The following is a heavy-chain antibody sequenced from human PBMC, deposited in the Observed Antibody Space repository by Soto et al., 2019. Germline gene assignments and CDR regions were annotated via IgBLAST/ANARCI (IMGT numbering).Heavy chain of an antibody. D-gene: IGHD6-6*01. CDR1: SGSISSSNW. J-gene: IGHJ6*03. CDR3: ASLSLSIAARLEYYYYYMDV. CDR2: IYHSGST. Sequence: PSETLSLTSAVSSGSISSSNWWSWVRQPPGKGLEWIGEIYHSGSTNYNPSLKSRVTISVDKSKNQFSLKLSSVTAADTAVYYCASLSLSIAARLEYYYYYMDVWGKGTTVTVSS. V-gene: IGHV4-4*02.